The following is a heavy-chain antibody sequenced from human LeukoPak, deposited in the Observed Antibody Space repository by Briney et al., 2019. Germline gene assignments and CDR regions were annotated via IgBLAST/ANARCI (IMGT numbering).Heavy chain of an antibody. J-gene: IGHJ4*01. CDR3: ARLHQVRYFDY. CDR2: INPNSGGT. V-gene: IGHV1-2*06. Sequence: ASVKVSCKAAGYTFTGYYMHWVRQAPGQGLEWMGRINPNSGGTNYAQKFQGRVTMTRDTSISTAYMELSRLRSDDTAVYYCARLHQVRYFDYWGHGTLVTVSS. CDR1: GYTFTGYY.